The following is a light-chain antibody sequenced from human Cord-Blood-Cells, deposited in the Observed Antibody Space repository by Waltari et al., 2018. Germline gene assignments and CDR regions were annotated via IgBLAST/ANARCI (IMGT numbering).Light chain of an antibody. Sequence: DIQMTQSPSTLSVSVGDRVTITCRASQSICSRLAWYQQKPGRAPKLMIYKASSLESGVPSRFSGSGSGTEFTLTISSLQPDDFATYYCQQYNSYSWTFGQGTKVEIK. V-gene: IGKV1-5*03. CDR3: QQYNSYSWT. CDR1: QSICSR. CDR2: KAS. J-gene: IGKJ1*01.